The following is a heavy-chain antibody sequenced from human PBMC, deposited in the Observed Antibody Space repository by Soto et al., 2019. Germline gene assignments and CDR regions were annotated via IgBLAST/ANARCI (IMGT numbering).Heavy chain of an antibody. CDR1: FGSIISSIYY. V-gene: IGHV4-39*01. CDR2: IYYSGST. D-gene: IGHD6-13*01. J-gene: IGHJ6*02. Sequence: LALTCTFSFGSIISSIYYCGLIRQPPWNWLDWIGSIYYSGSTYYNPSLKSRVTISVDTSKNQLSLKLSSVTAADTAVYYFARLGIAAAGTGAESYYYGMEVWGPGNKVNVX. CDR3: ARLGIAAAGTGAESYYYGMEV.